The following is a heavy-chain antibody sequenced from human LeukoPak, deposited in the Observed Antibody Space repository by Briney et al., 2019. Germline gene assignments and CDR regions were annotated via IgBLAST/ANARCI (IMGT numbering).Heavy chain of an antibody. J-gene: IGHJ4*02. V-gene: IGHV3-7*01. CDR3: AREAAPRY. D-gene: IGHD6-25*01. CDR1: GFSFPSYW. CDR2: IKQDGSDK. Sequence: GGPLRLSCAASGFSFPSYWMTWVRQTPGKGLEWVANIKQDGSDKYYADSVRGRFTVSRDNAKNSLSLQMDSLRVDDTAIYYCAREAAPRYWGQGTLVTVSS.